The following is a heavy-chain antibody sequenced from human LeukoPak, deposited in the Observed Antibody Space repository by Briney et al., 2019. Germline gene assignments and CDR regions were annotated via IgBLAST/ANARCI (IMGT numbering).Heavy chain of an antibody. CDR1: GFTFSSYS. CDR3: ARSPKGSPRAFDY. CDR2: ISSSSSYI. V-gene: IGHV3-21*01. J-gene: IGHJ4*02. Sequence: GGSLRLSCAASGFTFSSYSMNWVRQAPGKGLEWVSSISSSSSYIYYADSVKGRFTISRDNAKNSLYLQMNSRRAEDTAVYYCARSPKGSPRAFDYWGQGTLVTVSS.